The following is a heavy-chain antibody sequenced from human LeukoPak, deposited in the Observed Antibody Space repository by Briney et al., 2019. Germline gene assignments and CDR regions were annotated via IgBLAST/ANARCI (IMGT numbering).Heavy chain of an antibody. Sequence: GGSLRLSCAASGFTFSSYWMSWVRQAPGKGLEWVANIKQDGSEKYYVDSVKGRFTISRDNAKNSLYLQMNSLRAEDTAVYYCAREIALEVPAAIQSFWYYYYMDVWGKGTTVTVSS. CDR3: AREIALEVPAAIQSFWYYYYMDV. J-gene: IGHJ6*03. D-gene: IGHD2-2*02. CDR1: GFTFSSYW. V-gene: IGHV3-7*01. CDR2: IKQDGSEK.